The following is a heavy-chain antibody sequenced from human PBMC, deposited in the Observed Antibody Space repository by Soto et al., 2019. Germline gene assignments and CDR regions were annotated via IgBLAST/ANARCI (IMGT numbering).Heavy chain of an antibody. Sequence: QVQLVQSGAEVKKPGASVKVSCKASGYTFTSYGISWVRQAPGQGLEWMGWISAYNGNTNYAQKLQGRVTMTTDTSTSTAYMELRSLRSDDTAVYYYARDWCSSTSCYTPHYGMDVWGQGTTVTVSS. V-gene: IGHV1-18*04. CDR2: ISAYNGNT. D-gene: IGHD2-2*02. CDR3: ARDWCSSTSCYTPHYGMDV. J-gene: IGHJ6*02. CDR1: GYTFTSYG.